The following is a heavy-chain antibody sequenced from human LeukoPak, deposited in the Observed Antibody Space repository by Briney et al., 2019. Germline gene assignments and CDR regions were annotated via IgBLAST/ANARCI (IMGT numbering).Heavy chain of an antibody. CDR2: ISGSSTYK. CDR1: GFTFSAYS. D-gene: IGHD3-22*01. V-gene: IGHV3-21*01. J-gene: IGHJ6*03. CDR3: ARQGYYDSSGYNPTYSYYYMDV. Sequence: PGGSLRLSCAASGFTFSAYSMNWVRQAPGRGLEWVSSISGSSTYKYYADSVKGRFTISRDNAKNSVYLQMNSLRAEDTAVYFCARQGYYDSSGYNPTYSYYYMDVWGEGTTVTTSS.